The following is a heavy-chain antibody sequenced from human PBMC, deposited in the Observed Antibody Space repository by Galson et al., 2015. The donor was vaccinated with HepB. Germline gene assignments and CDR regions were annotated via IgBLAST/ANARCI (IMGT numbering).Heavy chain of an antibody. CDR3: AREFTEVIRELWFYHGLDD. V-gene: IGHV1-69*13. Sequence: SVKVSCKASGGTFSSHAISWVRQAPGQGLEWMGGIIPLFGTANYAQKFHGKVTITADESTSTAYMELSSLGAEDTAVYYCAREFTEVIRELWFYHGLDDWGQGATFTVSS. D-gene: IGHD3-10*01. CDR2: IIPLFGTA. J-gene: IGHJ6*02. CDR1: GGTFSSHA.